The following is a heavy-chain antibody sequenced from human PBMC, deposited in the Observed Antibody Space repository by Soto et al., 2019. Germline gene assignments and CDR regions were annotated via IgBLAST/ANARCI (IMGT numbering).Heavy chain of an antibody. CDR2: IYTSGST. V-gene: IGHV4-4*07. J-gene: IGHJ4*02. CDR3: ARGGIQLSYAFDY. Sequence: SETLSLTCGVAGTSVSNCYWSWIRQPAGKGLEHIGRIYTSGSTSYNPSLKSRVTMSMDTSQTQIYLNLTSVTAADTAVYYCARGGIQLSYAFDYWGQGIQVTVSS. CDR1: GTSVSNCY. D-gene: IGHD5-18*01.